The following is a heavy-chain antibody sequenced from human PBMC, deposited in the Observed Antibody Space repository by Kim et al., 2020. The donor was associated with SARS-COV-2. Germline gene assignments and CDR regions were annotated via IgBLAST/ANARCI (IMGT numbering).Heavy chain of an antibody. CDR1: GFTFSSYA. V-gene: IGHV3-30-3*01. J-gene: IGHJ3*02. D-gene: IGHD2-2*01. CDR2: ISYDGSNK. CDR3: ARGGYHTPGDAFDI. Sequence: GGSLRLSCAASGFTFSSYAMHWVRQAPGKGLEWVAVISYDGSNKYYADSVKGRFTISRDNSKNTLYLQMNSLRAEDTAVYYCARGGYHTPGDAFDIWGQG.